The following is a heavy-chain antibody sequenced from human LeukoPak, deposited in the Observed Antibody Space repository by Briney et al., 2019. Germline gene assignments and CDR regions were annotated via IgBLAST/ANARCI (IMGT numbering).Heavy chain of an antibody. J-gene: IGHJ4*02. CDR2: INPSGGST. D-gene: IGHD3-10*01. V-gene: IGHV1-46*01. CDR3: ARGQNVLLWFGELKGFDY. CDR1: GYTFTSYY. Sequence: ASVKVSCKASGYTFTSYYMHWVRQAPGQGLEWMGIINPSGGSTSYAQKFQGRVTMTRDMSTSTVYMELSSLRSEDTAVYYCARGQNVLLWFGELKGFDYWAREPWSPSPQ.